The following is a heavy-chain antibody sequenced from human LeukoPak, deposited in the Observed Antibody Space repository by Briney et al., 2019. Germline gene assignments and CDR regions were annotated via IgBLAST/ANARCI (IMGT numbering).Heavy chain of an antibody. CDR1: GGSFSSYY. V-gene: IGHV4-59*01. D-gene: IGHD6-6*01. CDR2: IYYSGST. J-gene: IGHJ4*02. Sequence: SETLSLTCAVYGGSFSSYYWSWIRQPPGKGLEWIGYIYYSGSTNYNPSLKSRVTISVDTSKNQFSLKLSSVTAADTAVYYCATSSSGYKFDYWGQGTLVTVSS. CDR3: ATSSSGYKFDY.